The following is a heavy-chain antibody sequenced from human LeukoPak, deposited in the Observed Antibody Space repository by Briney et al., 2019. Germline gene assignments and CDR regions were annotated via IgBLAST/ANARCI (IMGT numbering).Heavy chain of an antibody. CDR3: ARHPRSYYGSGSHWYFDL. J-gene: IGHJ2*01. CDR2: IYYSGST. Sequence: KPSETLSLTCTVSGGSISSSSYYWGWIRQPPGKGLEWIGSIYYSGSTYYNPSLKSRVTISVDTSKNQFSLKPSSVTAADTAVYYCARHPRSYYGSGSHWYFDLWGRGTLVTVSS. CDR1: GGSISSSSYY. D-gene: IGHD3-10*01. V-gene: IGHV4-39*01.